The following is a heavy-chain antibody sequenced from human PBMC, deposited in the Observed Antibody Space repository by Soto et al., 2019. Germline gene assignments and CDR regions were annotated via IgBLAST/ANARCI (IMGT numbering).Heavy chain of an antibody. CDR2: IFHTGSA. J-gene: IGHJ4*02. Sequence: QVQLQESGPGLMKPSGTLSLTCAVSGGSITSNWWSWVRQPPGKGLEWIAEIFHTGSANYNPSLRSRLTISMDKSKNHLSLNLSSVTAADTAVYYCARHIAVSGTRGFDHWGQGTLVTVSS. D-gene: IGHD2-21*01. V-gene: IGHV4-4*02. CDR3: ARHIAVSGTRGFDH. CDR1: GGSITSNW.